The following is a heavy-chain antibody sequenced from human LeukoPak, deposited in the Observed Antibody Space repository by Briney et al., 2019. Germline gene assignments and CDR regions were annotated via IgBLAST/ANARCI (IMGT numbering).Heavy chain of an antibody. Sequence: SETLSLTCTVSGGSISSSSYYWGWIRQPPGKGLEWIGSIYYSGSTYYNPSLKSRVTISVDTSKNQFSLKLSSVTAADTAVYYCARGSSSGWYFGYYYGMDVWGQGTTVTVSS. V-gene: IGHV4-39*01. D-gene: IGHD6-19*01. CDR3: ARGSSSGWYFGYYYGMDV. J-gene: IGHJ6*02. CDR2: IYYSGST. CDR1: GGSISSSSYY.